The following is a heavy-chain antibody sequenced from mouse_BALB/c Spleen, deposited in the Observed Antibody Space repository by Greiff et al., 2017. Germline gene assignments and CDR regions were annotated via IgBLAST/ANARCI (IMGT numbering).Heavy chain of an antibody. Sequence: EVQLQQSGPGLVKPSQSLSLTCSVTGYSITSGYYWNWIRQFPGNKLEWMGYISYDGSNNYNPSLKNRISITRDTSKNQFFLKLNSVTTEDTATYYCARGNYYGYGRYFDVGGAGTTVTVS. J-gene: IGHJ1*01. D-gene: IGHD1-2*01. CDR2: ISYDGSN. V-gene: IGHV3-6*02. CDR1: GYSITSGYY. CDR3: ARGNYYGYGRYFDV.